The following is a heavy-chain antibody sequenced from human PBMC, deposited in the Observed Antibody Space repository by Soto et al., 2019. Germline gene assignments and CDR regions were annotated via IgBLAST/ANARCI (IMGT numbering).Heavy chain of an antibody. V-gene: IGHV3-30-3*01. CDR2: ISYDGSNK. CDR3: ARDYYGSGSYYNGDYFDY. CDR1: GFTFSSYA. D-gene: IGHD3-10*01. Sequence: ESGGGVVQPGRSLRLSCAASGFTFSSYAMHWVRQAPGKGLEWVAVISYDGSNKYYADSVKGRFTISRDNSKNTLYLQMNSLRAEDTAVYYCARDYYGSGSYYNGDYFDYWGQGTLVTVSS. J-gene: IGHJ4*02.